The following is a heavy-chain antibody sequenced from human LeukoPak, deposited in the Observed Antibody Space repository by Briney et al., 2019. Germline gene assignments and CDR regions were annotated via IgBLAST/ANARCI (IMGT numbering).Heavy chain of an antibody. V-gene: IGHV1-69*13. D-gene: IGHD3-10*01. CDR3: ARDLWFDGGANDY. J-gene: IGHJ4*02. CDR1: GYTFTSYC. Sequence: GASVKVSCKASGYTFTSYCMHWVRQAPGQGLEWMGGIIPIFGTANYAQKFQGRVTITADESTSTAYMELSSLRSEDTAVYYCARDLWFDGGANDYWGQGTLVTVSS. CDR2: IIPIFGTA.